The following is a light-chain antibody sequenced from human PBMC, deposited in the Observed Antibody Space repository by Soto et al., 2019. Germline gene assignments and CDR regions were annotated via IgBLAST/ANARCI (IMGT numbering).Light chain of an antibody. CDR2: DAS. Sequence: EIVMTQSPATLSVSPGERATLSCRASQSIGSTLAWYQQKPGQTPRLLIYDASTRATGIPARFSGIGSGTEFTLTISSLEPEDFAVYYCQQRSNWPFTFGQGTRLEI. CDR3: QQRSNWPFT. CDR1: QSIGST. V-gene: IGKV3-15*01. J-gene: IGKJ5*01.